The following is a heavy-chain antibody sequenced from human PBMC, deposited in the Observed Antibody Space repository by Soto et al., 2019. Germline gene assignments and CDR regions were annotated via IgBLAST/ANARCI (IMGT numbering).Heavy chain of an antibody. CDR3: ATIQGGSFSFWSGPYYWFDP. CDR2: ISAYNGNT. CDR1: GYTFTSYG. Sequence: GASVKVSCKASGYTFTSYGISWVRQAPGQGLEWMGWISAYNGNTNYAQKLQGRVTMTTDTSTSTAYMELRSLRSDDTAVYYCATIQGGSFSFWSGPYYWFDPWGQGTLVTVSS. J-gene: IGHJ5*02. V-gene: IGHV1-18*01. D-gene: IGHD3-3*01.